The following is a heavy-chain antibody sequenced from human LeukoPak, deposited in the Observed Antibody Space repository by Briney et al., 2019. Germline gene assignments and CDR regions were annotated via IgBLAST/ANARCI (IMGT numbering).Heavy chain of an antibody. D-gene: IGHD1-26*01. CDR1: GFTFSSYA. Sequence: GGSLRLSCAASGFTFSSYAMHWVRQAPGKGLEWVAVISYDGSNKYYADSVKGRFTISRDDSKNTLYLQMNSLRAEDTAVYYCAREWWVGATMGYFDYWGQGTLVTASS. CDR2: ISYDGSNK. V-gene: IGHV3-30*04. CDR3: AREWWVGATMGYFDY. J-gene: IGHJ4*02.